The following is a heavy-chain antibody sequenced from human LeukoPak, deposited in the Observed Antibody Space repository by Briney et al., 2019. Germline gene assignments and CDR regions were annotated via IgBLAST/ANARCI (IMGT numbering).Heavy chain of an antibody. V-gene: IGHV3-30*18. D-gene: IGHD2-2*01. CDR2: ISYDGSNK. Sequence: PGGSLRLSCAASGFTFSSYGMHWVHQAPGKGLEWVAVISYDGSNKYYADSVKGRFTISRDNSKNTLYLQMNSLRAEDTAVYYCAKDLRGCSSTSCYPGYWGQGTLVTVSS. CDR1: GFTFSSYG. CDR3: AKDLRGCSSTSCYPGY. J-gene: IGHJ4*02.